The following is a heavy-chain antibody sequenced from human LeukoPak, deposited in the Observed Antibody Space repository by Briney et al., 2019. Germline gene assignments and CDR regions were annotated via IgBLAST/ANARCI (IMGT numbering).Heavy chain of an antibody. Sequence: GVSLRLSCAASGFNVSYYSMNWVRQAPGKGLEWVSYISFSNSTLYYADSVRGRFTISRDNAKNSLSLQMNSLRAEDTAVYYCAGGGATSFDYWGQGILVTVSS. J-gene: IGHJ4*02. CDR3: AGGGATSFDY. V-gene: IGHV3-48*04. D-gene: IGHD5-12*01. CDR1: GFNVSYYS. CDR2: ISFSNSTL.